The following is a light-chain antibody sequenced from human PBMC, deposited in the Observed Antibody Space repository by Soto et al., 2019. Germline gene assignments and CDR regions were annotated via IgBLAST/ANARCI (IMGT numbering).Light chain of an antibody. CDR1: HDLSNY. CDR2: GAS. Sequence: DFQMTQSPSSLSASVGDRVTITCRASHDLSNYLAWYQHKPGKVPKVLIYGASTLQSGVPSRFSGSGSGTDFTLTISSLQPEDVGTYYCQKYNNALGTFGQGTKVEIK. J-gene: IGKJ1*01. CDR3: QKYNNALGT. V-gene: IGKV1-27*01.